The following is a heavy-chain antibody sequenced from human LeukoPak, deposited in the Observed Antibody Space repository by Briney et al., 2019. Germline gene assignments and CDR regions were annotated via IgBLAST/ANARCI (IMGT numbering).Heavy chain of an antibody. J-gene: IGHJ6*03. V-gene: IGHV4-34*01. CDR2: INHSGST. CDR1: GGSFSGYY. CDR3: ARRFTNYYYYYMDV. D-gene: IGHD3-10*01. Sequence: PSETLSLTCGVYGGSFSGYYWSWIRQPPGKGLEWIGEINHSGSTNYNPSLKSRVTISVDTSKNQFSLKLSSVTAADTAVYNCARRFTNYYYYYMDVWCKGTTVTVSS.